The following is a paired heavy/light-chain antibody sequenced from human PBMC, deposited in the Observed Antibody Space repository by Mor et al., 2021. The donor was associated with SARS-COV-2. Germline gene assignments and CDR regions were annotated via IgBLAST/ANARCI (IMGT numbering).Light chain of an antibody. V-gene: IGKV4-1*01. Sequence: DIVMTQSPDSLAMSLGERATINCKSSQTVLYSSNNKNFLAWYQQKPGQPPKLLIYWASTRESGVPDRFSGSGSGTDFTLTISSLQAEDVAVYYCQQYYSTPITFGQGTRLEIK. CDR1: QTVLYSSNNKNF. CDR2: WAS. J-gene: IGKJ5*01. CDR3: QQYYSTPIT.
Heavy chain of an antibody. D-gene: IGHD3-22*01. J-gene: IGHJ4*02. CDR1: GGSFSGSY. Sequence: QVQLQQWGAGLLKSSETLSLTCAVYGGSFSGSYWNWIRQPPGKGLEWIGEINHSGSTNYNPSLKSRVTISVDTSKNQFSLRLSSVTAADTAVYYCARGTDDRSGYCFDYWGQGNLVTVSS. V-gene: IGHV4-34*01. CDR3: ARGTDDRSGYCFDY. CDR2: INHSGST.